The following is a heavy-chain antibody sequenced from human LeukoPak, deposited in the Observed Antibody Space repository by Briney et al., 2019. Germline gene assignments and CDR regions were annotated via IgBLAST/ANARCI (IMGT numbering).Heavy chain of an antibody. CDR2: ISTSGSTI. V-gene: IGHV3-11*01. J-gene: IGHJ4*02. Sequence: GGSLRLSCAASGFTFSDYYMSWTRQAPGKGLEWVSYISTSGSTIYYADSVKGRFTISRDNTKNSLYLQMNSLRAEDTAVYYCARDMFRDSSSWPDYWGQGTLVTVSS. CDR1: GFTFSDYY. CDR3: ARDMFRDSSSWPDY. D-gene: IGHD6-13*01.